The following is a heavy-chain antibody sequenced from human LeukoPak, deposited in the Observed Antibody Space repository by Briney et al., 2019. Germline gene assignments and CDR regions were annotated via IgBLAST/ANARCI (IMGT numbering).Heavy chain of an antibody. V-gene: IGHV4-39*01. J-gene: IGHJ4*02. Sequence: TDTLSLTCTVSGGSISSGSYYWGWIRQPPGKGLEWIASIYYSGSTYYNPSLNSRVTISVDTSRNQISLKLSSVTAADTAVYFCARLWSGYRPPDYWGRGTLVTVSS. CDR2: IYYSGST. D-gene: IGHD3-3*01. CDR1: GGSISSGSYY. CDR3: ARLWSGYRPPDY.